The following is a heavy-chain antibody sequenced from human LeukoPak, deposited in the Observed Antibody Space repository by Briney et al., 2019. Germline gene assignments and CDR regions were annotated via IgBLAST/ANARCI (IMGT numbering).Heavy chain of an antibody. CDR1: GFTLSSYW. D-gene: IGHD3-10*01. Sequence: PGGSLRLSCAASGFTLSSYWMHWVRQAPGKGLEWVSGISWNSGSIGYADSVKGRFTISRDNAKNSLYLQMNSLRAEDTALYYCAKAPHPNYYGSGRYFDYWGQGTLVTVSS. J-gene: IGHJ4*02. CDR3: AKAPHPNYYGSGRYFDY. CDR2: ISWNSGSI. V-gene: IGHV3-9*01.